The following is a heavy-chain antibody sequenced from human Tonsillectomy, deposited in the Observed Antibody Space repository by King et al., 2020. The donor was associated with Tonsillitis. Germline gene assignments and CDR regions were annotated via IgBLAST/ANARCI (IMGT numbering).Heavy chain of an antibody. Sequence: LQLQESGPGLVKPSEALSLTCTVSGGSISSRSYYWGWIRQPPGKGLEWIGGIYYTGSTYYNPSLRSRATVSVDTSKNQFSLKLSSVTAADTAVYHCARRPYYYDASGYYPWAFDIWGRGQWSPSLQ. V-gene: IGHV4-39*01. D-gene: IGHD3-22*01. CDR1: GGSISSRSYY. CDR2: IYYTGST. J-gene: IGHJ3*02. CDR3: ARRPYYYDASGYYPWAFDI.